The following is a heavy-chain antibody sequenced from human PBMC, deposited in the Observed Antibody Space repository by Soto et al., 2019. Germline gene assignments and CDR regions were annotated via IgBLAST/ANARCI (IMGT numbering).Heavy chain of an antibody. J-gene: IGHJ4*02. CDR3: ARDQSIARAAYRAIDY. CDR1: GYTFTSYG. V-gene: IGHV1-18*01. CDR2: ISPYNGNT. Sequence: ASVKVSCKASGYTFTSYGISWVRQAPGQGLEWMGWISPYNGNTNYAQKLQGRVTMTTDTSTSTAYMELRSLKSDDTAVYFCARDQSIARAAYRAIDYWGQGTLVTVSS. D-gene: IGHD6-19*01.